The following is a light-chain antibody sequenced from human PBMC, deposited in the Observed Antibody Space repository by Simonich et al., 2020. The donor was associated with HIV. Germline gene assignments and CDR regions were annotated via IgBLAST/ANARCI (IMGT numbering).Light chain of an antibody. V-gene: IGLV2-23*01. J-gene: IGLJ2*01. CDR1: SSDVGSYNL. CDR2: EGS. CDR3: CSYAGSSTWV. Sequence: QSALTHPASVSGSPGHSITISCTGTSSDVGSYNLVSWNQQHPGKAPKLMIYEGSKRPSGVSNRLSGSKSGNTASLTISGFQAEDEADYYCCSYAGSSTWVFGGGTKLTVL.